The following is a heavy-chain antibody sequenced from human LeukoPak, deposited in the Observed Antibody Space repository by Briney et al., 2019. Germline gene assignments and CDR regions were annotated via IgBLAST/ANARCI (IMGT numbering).Heavy chain of an antibody. CDR1: GFTFSSYA. V-gene: IGHV3-23*01. J-gene: IGHJ4*02. CDR2: ISTSGAST. D-gene: IGHD3-16*01. Sequence: GGSLRLSCAASGFTFSSYAMSWVRQAPGKGLEWVSTISTSGASTYYADSVKGRFTISRDNSKNTLYLQMNSLRAEDTAVYYCAKINPYDYVWGSADYWGQGTLVTVPS. CDR3: AKINPYDYVWGSADY.